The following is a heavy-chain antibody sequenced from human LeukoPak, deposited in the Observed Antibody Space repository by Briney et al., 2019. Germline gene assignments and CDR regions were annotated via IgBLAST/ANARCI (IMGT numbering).Heavy chain of an antibody. CDR3: ARVAWDIVVVPAANYYYYYMDV. CDR1: GGSISSHY. CDR2: IYTSRTT. J-gene: IGHJ6*03. D-gene: IGHD2-2*01. Sequence: SETLFLTCTVPGGSISSHYWSWIRQPAGKALERIGRIYTSRTTNYNPSLKSRVTMSVDTSKNQFSLKLSSVTAADTAVYYCARVAWDIVVVPAANYYYYYMDVWGKGTTVTVSS. V-gene: IGHV4-4*07.